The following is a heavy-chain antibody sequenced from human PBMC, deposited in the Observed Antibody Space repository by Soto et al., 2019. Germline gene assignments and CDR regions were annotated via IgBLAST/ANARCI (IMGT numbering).Heavy chain of an antibody. CDR2: INHSGST. Sequence: SETLSLTCAVYGGSFSGYYWSWIRQPPGKGLEWIGEINHSGSTNYNPSLKSRVTISVDTSKNQFSLKLSSVTAADTAVYYCASRATYYDFWSGYITYRRDYYYGMDVWGQGTTVTVSS. J-gene: IGHJ6*02. D-gene: IGHD3-3*01. V-gene: IGHV4-34*01. CDR3: ASRATYYDFWSGYITYRRDYYYGMDV. CDR1: GGSFSGYY.